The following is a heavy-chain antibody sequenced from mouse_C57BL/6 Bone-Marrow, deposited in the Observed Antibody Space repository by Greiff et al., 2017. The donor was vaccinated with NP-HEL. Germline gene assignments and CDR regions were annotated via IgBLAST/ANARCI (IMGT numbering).Heavy chain of an antibody. CDR3: ARDADDGYAWFAY. J-gene: IGHJ3*01. D-gene: IGHD2-3*01. V-gene: IGHV7-1*01. CDR2: SRNKANDYTT. Sequence: EVNVVESGGGLVQPGRSLRLSCATSGFTFSDFYMEWVRHAPGKGLEWIAASRNKANDYTTEYSVSVKGRFIVSRDTSQSILYLQMNALRAEDTAIYYCARDADDGYAWFAYWGQGTLVTVSA. CDR1: GFTFSDFY.